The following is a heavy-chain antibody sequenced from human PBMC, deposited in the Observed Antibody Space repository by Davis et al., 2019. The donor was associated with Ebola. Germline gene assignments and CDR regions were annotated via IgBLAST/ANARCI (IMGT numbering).Heavy chain of an antibody. CDR3: ARAHFDSSGYSFDY. J-gene: IGHJ4*02. V-gene: IGHV1-69*01. D-gene: IGHD3-22*01. Sequence: PGGSLRLSCAASGFTFSSYAISWVRQAPGQGLEWMGGIIPIFGTANYAQKFQGRVTITADESTSTAYMELSSLRSEDTAVYYCARAHFDSSGYSFDYWGQGTLVTVSS. CDR2: IIPIFGTA. CDR1: GFTFSSYA.